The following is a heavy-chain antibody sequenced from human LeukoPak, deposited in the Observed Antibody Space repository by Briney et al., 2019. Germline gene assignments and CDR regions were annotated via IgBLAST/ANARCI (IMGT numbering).Heavy chain of an antibody. Sequence: SETLSLTCTVSGGSISTYYWSWLRQPPGKGLEWIGYIYYTGSTSYNPSLKSRVTMSLDASKNQFSLELNSVTPADTAVYYCARDENGYVWGSFRAWGQGTLVTVSS. D-gene: IGHD3-16*02. CDR3: ARDENGYVWGSFRA. CDR2: IYYTGST. J-gene: IGHJ5*02. V-gene: IGHV4-59*01. CDR1: GGSISTYY.